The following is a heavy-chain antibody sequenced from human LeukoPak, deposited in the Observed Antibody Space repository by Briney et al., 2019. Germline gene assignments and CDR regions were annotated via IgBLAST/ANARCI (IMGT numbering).Heavy chain of an antibody. CDR2: ISYDGSNK. J-gene: IGHJ4*02. CDR3: AKDSGWRRIQLWLPEY. Sequence: GRSLRLSCAASGFTFSSYGMHWVRQAPGKGLEWVAVISYDGSNKYYADSVKGRFTISRDNSKNTLYLQMNSLRAEDTAVYYCAKDSGWRRIQLWLPEYWGQGTLVTVSS. V-gene: IGHV3-30*18. D-gene: IGHD5-18*01. CDR1: GFTFSSYG.